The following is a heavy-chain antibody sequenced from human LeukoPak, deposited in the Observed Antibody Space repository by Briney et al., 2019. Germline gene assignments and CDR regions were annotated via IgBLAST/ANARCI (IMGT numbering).Heavy chain of an antibody. CDR2: ISSSSSYI. D-gene: IGHD3-22*01. CDR1: GFTFSRYS. V-gene: IGHV3-21*01. J-gene: IGHJ5*02. Sequence: GGSLRLSCAASGFTFSRYSMNWVRQAPGKGLEWVSSISSSSSYIYYADSVKGRFTISRGNVKNSLYLQMNSLRAEDMAVYYCARALEDYYDTSGYYTWGQGTLVTVSS. CDR3: ARALEDYYDTSGYYT.